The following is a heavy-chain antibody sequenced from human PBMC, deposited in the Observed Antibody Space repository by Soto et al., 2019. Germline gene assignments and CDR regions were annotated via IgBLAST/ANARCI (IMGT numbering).Heavy chain of an antibody. CDR1: GFIFSSYA. V-gene: IGHV3-23*01. D-gene: IGHD3-10*01. J-gene: IGHJ3*02. Sequence: GGSLKLSCAASGFIFSSYAMSRVRQAPGKGLEWVSAISGSGGSTYYADSVKGRFTISRDNSKNTLYLQMNNLRAEDTAVYYCAKGGLYDSGSYYGDGFDMWGQGTMVTVSS. CDR3: AKGGLYDSGSYYGDGFDM. CDR2: ISGSGGST.